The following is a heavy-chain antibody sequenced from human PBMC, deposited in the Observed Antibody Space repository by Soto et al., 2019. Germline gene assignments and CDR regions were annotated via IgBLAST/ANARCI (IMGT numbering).Heavy chain of an antibody. Sequence: QVQLVESGGGVVQPGRSLRLSCAASGLTFSSYGMHWVRQAPGKGLAWVAIISNDGNNKYYAESVKGRFAISRDNSKNTLWLQMNSLRLEDTAVYYCANGGSSSSSGDAFEIWGQGTMVTVSS. CDR1: GLTFSSYG. CDR2: ISNDGNNK. D-gene: IGHD6-6*01. CDR3: ANGGSSSSSGDAFEI. V-gene: IGHV3-30*18. J-gene: IGHJ3*02.